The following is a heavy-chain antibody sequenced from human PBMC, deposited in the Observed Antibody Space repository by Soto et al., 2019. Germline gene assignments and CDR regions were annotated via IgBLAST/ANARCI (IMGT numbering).Heavy chain of an antibody. CDR3: ARGPGASGTYHYYFDY. CDR1: GDSVSTYW. Sequence: CLTCTVSGDSVSTYWWSWIRQPPGKGLEWIAYIYNTGSTNYNPSLKSRVTISLDASKNQFSLKLSSVTAADTAVYYCARGPGASGTYHYYFDYWGPGTLVTVSS. V-gene: IGHV4-59*02. J-gene: IGHJ4*02. CDR2: IYNTGST. D-gene: IGHD3-10*01.